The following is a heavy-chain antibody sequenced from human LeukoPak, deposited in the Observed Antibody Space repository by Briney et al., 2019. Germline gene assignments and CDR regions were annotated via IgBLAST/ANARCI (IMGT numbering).Heavy chain of an antibody. Sequence: PSETLSLTYTVSGGFISGYYWSWTRQPPGKGLEWIGYIHTSGNNNYNPSLKSRVPTSVDASKNQFALKLSSVTAADTAVYYCARQAYYSGSGSWTGFDYWGQGTLVTVSS. CDR1: GGFISGYY. CDR3: ARQAYYSGSGSWTGFDY. V-gene: IGHV4-4*09. D-gene: IGHD3-10*01. CDR2: IHTSGNN. J-gene: IGHJ4*02.